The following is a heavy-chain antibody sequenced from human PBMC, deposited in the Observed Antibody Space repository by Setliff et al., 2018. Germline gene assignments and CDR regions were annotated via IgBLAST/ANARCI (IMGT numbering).Heavy chain of an antibody. J-gene: IGHJ4*02. D-gene: IGHD3-16*01. CDR1: GFSFTDYL. CDR3: ARDTLALGDITLFDY. Sequence: GASVKVSCKASGFSFTDYLMNWMRQAPEQGLEWMGRINLNTGNIFYAQEFQGRVTLTRDTSMSTTYMELSGLRSDDTAIYYCARDTLALGDITLFDYWGQGTLVTVSS. V-gene: IGHV1-2*02. CDR2: INLNTGNI.